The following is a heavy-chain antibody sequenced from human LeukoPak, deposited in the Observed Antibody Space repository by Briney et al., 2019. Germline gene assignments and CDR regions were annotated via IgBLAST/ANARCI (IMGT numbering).Heavy chain of an antibody. CDR3: ARRIAAAGLTYYFDY. CDR1: GGSISSSY. D-gene: IGHD6-13*01. Sequence: SETLSLTCTVSGGSISSSYWTWIRQPPGKGLEWIGYIYYSGSTNYNPSLKSRVTISVDTSKNQFSLKLSSVTAADTAVYYCARRIAAAGLTYYFDYWGQGTLVTVSS. CDR2: IYYSGST. V-gene: IGHV4-59*08. J-gene: IGHJ4*02.